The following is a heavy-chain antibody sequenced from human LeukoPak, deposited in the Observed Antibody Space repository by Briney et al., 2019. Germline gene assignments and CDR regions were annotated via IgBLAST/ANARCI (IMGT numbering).Heavy chain of an antibody. CDR3: ASSGWYYFDY. J-gene: IGHJ4*02. CDR2: ISVSGDRT. Sequence: GGSLRLSCAASGFTFSSYAMSWVRQAPGKGLEWVSAISVSGDRTCYADSVKGRFTISRDNSKNTLYLQMNSLRAEDTAVYYCASSGWYYFDYWGQGTLVTVSS. D-gene: IGHD6-19*01. V-gene: IGHV3-23*01. CDR1: GFTFSSYA.